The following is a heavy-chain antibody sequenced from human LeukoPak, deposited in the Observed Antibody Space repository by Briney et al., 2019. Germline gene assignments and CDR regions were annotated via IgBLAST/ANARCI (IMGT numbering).Heavy chain of an antibody. CDR3: ARGGWPFDY. V-gene: IGHV4-38-2*02. Sequence: SETLSLTCTVSGASISGSGYYWGWIRQPPGKGLEWIGSIYHSGSTYYNPSLKSRVTISVDTSKNQFSLKLSSVTAADTAVYYCARGGWPFDYWGQGTLVTVSS. CDR1: GASISGSGYY. CDR2: IYHSGST. J-gene: IGHJ4*02. D-gene: IGHD6-19*01.